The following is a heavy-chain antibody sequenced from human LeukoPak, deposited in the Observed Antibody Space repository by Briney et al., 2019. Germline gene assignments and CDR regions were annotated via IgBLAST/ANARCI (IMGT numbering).Heavy chain of an antibody. CDR3: ARESLEGVKYYYGMDV. CDR2: INPNSGGT. CDR1: GYTFTGYY. Sequence: ASVKVSCKASGYTFTGYYMHWVRQAPGQGLEWMGRINPNSGGTNYAQKFQGWVTMTRDTSISTAYMELSRLRSDDTAVYYCARESLEGVKYYYGMDVWGQGTTVTVPS. J-gene: IGHJ6*02. D-gene: IGHD2-8*01. V-gene: IGHV1-2*04.